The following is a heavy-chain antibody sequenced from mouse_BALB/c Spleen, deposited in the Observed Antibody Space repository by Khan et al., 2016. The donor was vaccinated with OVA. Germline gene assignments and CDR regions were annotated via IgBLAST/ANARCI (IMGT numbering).Heavy chain of an antibody. CDR1: GFSLTSYG. D-gene: IGHD1-1*01. J-gene: IGHJ4*01. V-gene: IGHV2-3*01. CDR3: AKFTPDYYSMDY. CDR2: IWGDGST. Sequence: VELVESGPGLVAPSQSLSITCTVSGFSLTSYGVSWVRQSPGKGLEWLGVIWGDGSTNYYSTLISRLIIFKDNSKCQVFLKLTGLQTDDTATYYCAKFTPDYYSMDYWGQGTSVTVSS.